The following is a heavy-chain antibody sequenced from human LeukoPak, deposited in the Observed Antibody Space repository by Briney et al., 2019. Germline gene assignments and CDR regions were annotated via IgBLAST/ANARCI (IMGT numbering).Heavy chain of an antibody. CDR3: ARGVRIAAAGLYYFDY. Sequence: KPSETLSLTCTVSGGSISSSSYYWGWIRQPPGKGLEWIGSIYYSGSTYYNPSLKSRVTISVDTSKNQFSLKLSSVTAADAAVYYCARGVRIAAAGLYYFDYWGQGTLVTVSS. CDR2: IYYSGST. J-gene: IGHJ4*02. CDR1: GGSISSSSYY. D-gene: IGHD6-13*01. V-gene: IGHV4-39*01.